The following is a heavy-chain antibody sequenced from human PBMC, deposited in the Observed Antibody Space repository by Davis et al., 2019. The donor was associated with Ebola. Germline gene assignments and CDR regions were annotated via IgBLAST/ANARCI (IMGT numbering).Heavy chain of an antibody. CDR3: ARKDFGDYAYSDY. D-gene: IGHD4-17*01. CDR1: GFTFKSFD. V-gene: IGHV3-21*01. Sequence: GESLKISCAASGFTFKSFDMNWVRQPPGGGLEWVASIKRDFSYIYYAASVRGRFTVSRDNAKNSLYLQMTSLKVEDSAVYFCARKDFGDYAYSDYWGQGTLVTVSS. CDR2: IKRDFSYI. J-gene: IGHJ4*02.